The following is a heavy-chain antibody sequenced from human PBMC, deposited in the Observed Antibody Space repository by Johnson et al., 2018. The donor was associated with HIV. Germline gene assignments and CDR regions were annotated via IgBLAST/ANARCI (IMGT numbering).Heavy chain of an antibody. CDR2: ISSSGSTI. V-gene: IGHV3-11*04. J-gene: IGHJ3*02. CDR1: GFTFSDYY. Sequence: QVQLVESGGGLVKPGGSLRLSCAASGFTFSDYYISWIRQAPGKGLEWVSYISSSGSTIYYADSVKGRFTISRDNAKNSLYLQMNSLRAEDAAVYYCASTYYNFWSGPPSSAFDIWGQGTMVTVSS. D-gene: IGHD3-3*01. CDR3: ASTYYNFWSGPPSSAFDI.